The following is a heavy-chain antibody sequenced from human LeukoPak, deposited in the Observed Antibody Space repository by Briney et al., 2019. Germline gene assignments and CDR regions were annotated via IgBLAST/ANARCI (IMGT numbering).Heavy chain of an antibody. J-gene: IGHJ4*02. CDR1: GFTFSTYA. CDR3: ARVGDNTAFDY. D-gene: IGHD2-21*01. CDR2: ISSIGGTT. V-gene: IGHV3-64*01. Sequence: PGGSLRLSCAASGFTFSTYALHWVRQVPGKGLEYVSAISSIGGTTYYANSVKGRFTISRDNSKNTLYLQMGSLKPEDTAVYDCARVGDNTAFDYWGQGTLVTVSS.